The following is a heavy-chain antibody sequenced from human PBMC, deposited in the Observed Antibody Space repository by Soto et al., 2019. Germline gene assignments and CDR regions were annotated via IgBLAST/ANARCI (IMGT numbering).Heavy chain of an antibody. D-gene: IGHD6-13*01. CDR3: ARTYSTSWANAFDI. CDR1: GFTFSSYG. Sequence: QVQLVESGGGVVQPGRSLRLSCAASGFTFSSYGMYWVRQAPGKGLECVAVIWNDGSNKFYADSVKDRFTISRDNSKNSMYLQMNSLRAEDTAVYYCARTYSTSWANAFDIWGQGTMVTV. J-gene: IGHJ3*02. V-gene: IGHV3-33*01. CDR2: IWNDGSNK.